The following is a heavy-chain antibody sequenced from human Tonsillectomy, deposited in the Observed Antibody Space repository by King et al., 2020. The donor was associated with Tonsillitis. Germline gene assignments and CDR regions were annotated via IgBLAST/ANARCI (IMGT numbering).Heavy chain of an antibody. Sequence: VQLVESGGGVVQSGRSLRLSCAASGFSFSNYALHWVRQAPGRGLEWVAIISYDGSNTVYADSVKGRFTISRDNSKNTVYLQMNSLIADDTAFYFCARDGRPVVRGLMGYSFDSWGQGTLVTVSS. CDR3: ARDGRPVVRGLMGYSFDS. CDR2: ISYDGSNT. D-gene: IGHD3-10*01. J-gene: IGHJ4*02. CDR1: GFSFSNYA. V-gene: IGHV3-30*04.